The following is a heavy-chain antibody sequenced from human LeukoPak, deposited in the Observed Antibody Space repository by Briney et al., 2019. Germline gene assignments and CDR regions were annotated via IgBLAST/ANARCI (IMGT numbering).Heavy chain of an antibody. J-gene: IGHJ4*02. CDR3: ASTPGYCGGGSCYSLFDY. Sequence: SETLSLTYTVSGGSISSSSYYWGWIRQPPGKGLEWIGSIYYSGSTYYNPSLKSRVTISVDTSKNQFSLKLSSVTAADTAVYYCASTPGYCGGGSCYSLFDYWGQGTLVTVSS. V-gene: IGHV4-39*01. CDR1: GGSISSSSYY. D-gene: IGHD2-15*01. CDR2: IYYSGST.